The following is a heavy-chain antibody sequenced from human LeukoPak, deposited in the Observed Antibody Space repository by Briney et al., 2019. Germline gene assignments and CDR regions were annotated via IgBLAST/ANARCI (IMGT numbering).Heavy chain of an antibody. CDR3: ARVLGYCSSTSCANYYYYGMDV. J-gene: IGHJ6*02. CDR2: TNPNSGGT. V-gene: IGHV1-2*02. D-gene: IGHD2-2*01. CDR1: GGTFSSYA. Sequence: ASVKVSCKASGGTFSSYAISWVRQAPGQGLEWMGWTNPNSGGTNYAQKFQGRVTMTRDTSISTAYMELSRLRSDDTAVYYCARVLGYCSSTSCANYYYYGMDVWGQGTTVTVSS.